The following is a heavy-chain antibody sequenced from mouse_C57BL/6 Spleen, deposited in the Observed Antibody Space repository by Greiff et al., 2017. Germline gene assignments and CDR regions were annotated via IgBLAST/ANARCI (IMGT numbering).Heavy chain of an antibody. Sequence: VQLQQPGAELVKPGASVKLSCKASGYTFTSYWMHWVKQRPGQGLEWIGMIHPNSGSTNYNEKFKSKATLTVDKSSSTAYMPRSSLTSEDSAVYYCARWYFSFDVWGQGTTLTVSS. J-gene: IGHJ2*01. V-gene: IGHV1-64*01. CDR3: ARWYFSFDV. CDR2: IHPNSGST. D-gene: IGHD1-1*02. CDR1: GYTFTSYW.